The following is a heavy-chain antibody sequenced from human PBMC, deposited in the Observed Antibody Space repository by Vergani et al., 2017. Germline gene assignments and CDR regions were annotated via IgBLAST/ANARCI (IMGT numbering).Heavy chain of an antibody. Sequence: QVQLVESGGGVVQPGRSLRLSCAASGFTFSSYGMHWVRQAPGKGLEWVAVIWYDGSNKYYADSVKGRFTISRDNSKNTLYLQMNSLRAEDTAVYYCAGDRIAVAGTRGYYYYGMDVWGQGTTVTVSS. CDR3: AGDRIAVAGTRGYYYYGMDV. J-gene: IGHJ6*02. D-gene: IGHD6-19*01. CDR1: GFTFSSYG. CDR2: IWYDGSNK. V-gene: IGHV3-33*01.